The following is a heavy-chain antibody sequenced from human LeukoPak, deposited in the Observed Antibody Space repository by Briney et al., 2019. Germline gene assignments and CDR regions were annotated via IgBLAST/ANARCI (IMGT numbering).Heavy chain of an antibody. V-gene: IGHV3-23*01. CDR3: ARDGDGYNWFDY. D-gene: IGHD5-24*01. CDR2: ISGSGGST. Sequence: PGGSLRLSCAASGFTFSSYAMSWVRQAPGKGLEWVSAISGSGGSTYYADSVKGRFTISRDNSKNTLYLQMNSLRAEDTAVYYCARDGDGYNWFDYWGQGTLVTVSS. CDR1: GFTFSSYA. J-gene: IGHJ4*02.